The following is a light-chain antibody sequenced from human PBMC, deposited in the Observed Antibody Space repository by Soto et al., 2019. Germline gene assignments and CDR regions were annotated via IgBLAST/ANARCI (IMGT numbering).Light chain of an antibody. CDR3: SSYAGSNNYVV. Sequence: QSVLTQPPSASESPGQSVTISCTGTSSDVGGYNYVSWYQQHPGKAPKLMIYEVSKRPSGVPDRFSGSKSGNTASLTVSGLQAEDEADYYCSSYAGSNNYVVFGGGTKLTVL. CDR1: SSDVGGYNY. J-gene: IGLJ2*01. CDR2: EVS. V-gene: IGLV2-8*01.